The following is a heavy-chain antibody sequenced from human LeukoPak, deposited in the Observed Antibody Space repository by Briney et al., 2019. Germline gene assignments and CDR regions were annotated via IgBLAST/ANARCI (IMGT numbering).Heavy chain of an antibody. CDR1: GYTFTVQY. V-gene: IGHV1-2*02. J-gene: IGHJ6*02. Sequence: ASVKVSCKASGYTFTVQYLYWARQTPGQGLEWMGWINPKTGDTDSAQNFRGRVTMTRDTSISTVYMEVSRLTSDDTAVYYCARGYYGMDVWGQGTTVTVS. CDR2: INPKTGDT. CDR3: ARGYYGMDV.